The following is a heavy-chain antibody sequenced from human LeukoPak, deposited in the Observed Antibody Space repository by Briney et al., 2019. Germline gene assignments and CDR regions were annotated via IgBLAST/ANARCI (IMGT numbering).Heavy chain of an antibody. CDR3: ARDSRYCSSTSCENYYYYGMDV. CDR1: GGSISSGGYH. D-gene: IGHD2-2*01. J-gene: IGHJ6*02. Sequence: PSQTLSLTCTVSGGSISSGGYHWSWIRQHPGKGLEWIGYIYYSGSTYYNPSLKSRVTISVDTSKNQFSLKLSSVTAADTAVYYCARDSRYCSSTSCENYYYYGMDVWGQGTMVTVSS. CDR2: IYYSGST. V-gene: IGHV4-31*03.